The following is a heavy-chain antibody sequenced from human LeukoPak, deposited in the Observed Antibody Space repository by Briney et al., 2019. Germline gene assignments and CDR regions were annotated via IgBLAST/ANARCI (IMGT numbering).Heavy chain of an antibody. CDR1: GGSISSGAYY. CDR3: ARGHVDTAMPDY. CDR2: IYYSGST. V-gene: IGHV4-31*03. J-gene: IGHJ4*02. D-gene: IGHD5-18*01. Sequence: SETLSLTCTVSGGSISSGAYYWSWIRQHPGKGLEWIGYIYYSGSTYYNPSLKSRVTISVDKSKNQFSLKLSSVTAADTAVYYCARGHVDTAMPDYWGQGTLVTVSS.